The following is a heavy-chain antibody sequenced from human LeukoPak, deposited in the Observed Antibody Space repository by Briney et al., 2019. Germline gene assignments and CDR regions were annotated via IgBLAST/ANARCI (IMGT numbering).Heavy chain of an antibody. V-gene: IGHV1-8*01. CDR3: ARVKRFPTVWFDP. J-gene: IGHJ5*02. CDR1: GYTFSDND. CDR2: MNPITGST. D-gene: IGHD3-10*01. Sequence: ASVKVSCKASGYTFSDNDINWVRHAAGQGLEWMGWMNPITGSTGYVQKFRGRIIMTRDTSITTAFMELTSLTSDDTAIYYCARVKRFPTVWFDPWGQGTLVSVSS.